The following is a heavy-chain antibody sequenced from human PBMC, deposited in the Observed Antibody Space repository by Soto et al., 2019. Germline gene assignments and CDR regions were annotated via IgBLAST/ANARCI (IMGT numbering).Heavy chain of an antibody. CDR3: ARHGRVGATKLDY. V-gene: IGHV4-39*01. D-gene: IGHD1-26*01. CDR2: IYYSGST. J-gene: IGHJ4*02. CDR1: GGSISSSSYY. Sequence: QLQLQESDPGLVKPSETLSLTCTVSGGSISSSSYYWGWIRQPPGKGLEWIGSIYYSGSTYYNPSLKSRVTISVDTSKNQFSLKLSSVTAADTAVYYCARHGRVGATKLDYWGQGTLVTVSS.